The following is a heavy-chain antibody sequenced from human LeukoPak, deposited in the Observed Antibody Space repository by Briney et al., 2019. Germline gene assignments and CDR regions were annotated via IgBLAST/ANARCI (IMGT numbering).Heavy chain of an antibody. CDR2: FYHGGST. D-gene: IGHD3-9*01. Sequence: SETLSLTCTVSGYSISTGYYWDWIRQPPGKGLEWIGTFYHGGSTYYNPSLKSRVTISVDTSKNQFSLNLTSVTAADTAVYYCASAPTIRYFDWLLSQNWFDPWGQGTLVTVSS. CDR1: GYSISTGYY. V-gene: IGHV4-38-2*02. CDR3: ASAPTIRYFDWLLSQNWFDP. J-gene: IGHJ5*02.